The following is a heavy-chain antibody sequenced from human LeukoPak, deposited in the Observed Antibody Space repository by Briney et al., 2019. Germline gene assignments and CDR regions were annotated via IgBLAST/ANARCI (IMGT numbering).Heavy chain of an antibody. CDR1: GFTFRRYW. CDR3: ARDEPVTGPTTFDY. V-gene: IGHV3-74*01. CDR2: INTDGSDT. Sequence: GGSLSLSCAASGFTFRRYWMHWVRQAPGKGPVWVSRINTDGSDTIYADSVKGRFTISRDNAKNTLFLRMNSLRAEDTAVYYCARDEPVTGPTTFDYWGQGTLVTVSS. D-gene: IGHD6-19*01. J-gene: IGHJ4*02.